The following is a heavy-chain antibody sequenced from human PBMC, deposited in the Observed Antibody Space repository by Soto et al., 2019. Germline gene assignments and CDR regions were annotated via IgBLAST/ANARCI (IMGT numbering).Heavy chain of an antibody. V-gene: IGHV4-34*01. CDR1: GGSFSGYY. J-gene: IGHJ6*02. CDR3: ARRDTAMVYYYGMDV. Sequence: PSETLSLTCAVYGGSFSGYYRSWIRQPPGKGLEWIGEINHSGSTNYNPSLKSRVTISVDTSKNQFSLKLSSVTAADTAMYYCARRDTAMVYYYGMDVWGQGTTVTVSS. CDR2: INHSGST. D-gene: IGHD5-18*01.